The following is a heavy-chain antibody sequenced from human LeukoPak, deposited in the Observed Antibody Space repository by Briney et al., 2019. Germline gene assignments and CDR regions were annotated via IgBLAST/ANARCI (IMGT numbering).Heavy chain of an antibody. CDR2: LYSDGTT. V-gene: IGHV3-66*02. Sequence: GGSLRLSCAASGLCVSSNYMSWVRQAPGKGLEWVSVLYSDGTTYYADSVKGRFTISRDNSKNTLYLQMNSLRAEDTAVYYCVRGMGVSMLYYFDYWGQGTLVTVSS. D-gene: IGHD3-10*01. CDR3: VRGMGVSMLYYFDY. CDR1: GLCVSSNY. J-gene: IGHJ4*02.